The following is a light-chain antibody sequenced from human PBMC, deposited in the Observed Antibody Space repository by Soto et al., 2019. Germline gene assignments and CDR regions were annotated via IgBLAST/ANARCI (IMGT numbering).Light chain of an antibody. CDR3: GTWDSSLSAVV. J-gene: IGLJ2*01. V-gene: IGLV1-44*01. CDR2: TAG. Sequence: QSVLTQPLSASASPGQRVTISCSGGSSNIGSNTVAWYQHLPGTAPPRLIFTAGQRPSGVPGRFSGSKSGTSASLAISGLQSEDEGDYYCGTWDSSLSAVVFGGGTKVTVL. CDR1: SSNIGSNT.